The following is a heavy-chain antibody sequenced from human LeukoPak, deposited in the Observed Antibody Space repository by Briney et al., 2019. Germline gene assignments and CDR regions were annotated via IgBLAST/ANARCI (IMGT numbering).Heavy chain of an antibody. CDR2: INPNSGGT. Sequence: ASVKASCKASGYTLTGYYMHWVRQAPGQGLEWMGWINPNSGGTNYAQKFQGRVTMTRDTSISTAYMELSRLRSDDTAVYYCARGSAYSSSWYENWGQGTLVTVSS. CDR3: ARGSAYSSSWYEN. CDR1: GYTLTGYY. J-gene: IGHJ4*02. D-gene: IGHD6-13*01. V-gene: IGHV1-2*02.